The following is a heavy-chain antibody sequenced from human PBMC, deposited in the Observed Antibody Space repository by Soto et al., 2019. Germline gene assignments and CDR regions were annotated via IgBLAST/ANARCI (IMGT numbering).Heavy chain of an antibody. V-gene: IGHV4-39*01. D-gene: IGHD3-3*01. CDR1: GGSISSSSYY. J-gene: IGHJ6*02. CDR2: IYYSGST. Sequence: SETLSLTCTVSGGSISSSSYYWGWIRQPPGKGLEWIGSIYYSGSTYYNPSLKSRVTISVDTSKNQFSLKLSSVTAADTAVYYCARGVTIFGVVTHYYYYGMDVWGQGTTVTVSS. CDR3: ARGVTIFGVVTHYYYYGMDV.